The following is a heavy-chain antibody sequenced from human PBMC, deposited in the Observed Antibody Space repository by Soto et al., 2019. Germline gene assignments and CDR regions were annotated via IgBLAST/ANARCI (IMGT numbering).Heavy chain of an antibody. CDR3: ARVRHHDLHFDY. J-gene: IGHJ4*02. CDR2: LYYSGST. Sequence: QVQLQESGPGLVKPSQTLSLTCTVSGGSITSGGYYWSWIRQHPGKGLEWIGYLYYSGSTYYNPSLRSRVTISVETSKNQFSLKMSSVTAADTAVYYCARVRHHDLHFDYWGQGTLVTVSS. V-gene: IGHV4-31*03. CDR1: GGSITSGGYY.